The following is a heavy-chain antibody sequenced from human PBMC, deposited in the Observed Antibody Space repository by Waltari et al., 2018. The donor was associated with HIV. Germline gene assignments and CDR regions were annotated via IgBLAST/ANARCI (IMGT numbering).Heavy chain of an antibody. CDR2: IIRDGSTI. J-gene: IGHJ6*02. CDR1: GFTFSSSW. V-gene: IGHV3-74*01. Sequence: EVQLVESGGGLVQPGGSLRLSCSASGFTFSSSWMHWVRQAPGKGLVWVSGIIRDGSTIRYADSVKGRFTISRDNAKNTLYLQMNSLRAEDTALYYCARGQYYSMDVWGQGTTVTVSS. CDR3: ARGQYYSMDV. D-gene: IGHD3-10*01.